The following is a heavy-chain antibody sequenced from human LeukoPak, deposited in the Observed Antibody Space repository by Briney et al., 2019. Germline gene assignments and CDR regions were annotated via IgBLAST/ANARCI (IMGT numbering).Heavy chain of an antibody. J-gene: IGHJ6*03. Sequence: GGSLRLSCAASGFTFSSYVMSWVRQAPGKGLEWVSGISGSGGTTHYADSVKGRFTISRDNSKNTLFLQMNSLRAEDTAVYYCAKTVAGPNSYYYYYMDVWGKGTTVTISS. CDR1: GFTFSSYV. CDR2: ISGSGGTT. V-gene: IGHV3-23*01. D-gene: IGHD6-19*01. CDR3: AKTVAGPNSYYYYYMDV.